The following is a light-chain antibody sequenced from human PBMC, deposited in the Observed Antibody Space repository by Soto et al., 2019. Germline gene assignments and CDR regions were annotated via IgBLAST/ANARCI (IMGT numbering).Light chain of an antibody. CDR2: DVS. CDR1: SSDVGGYNY. Sequence: QSVLTQPASVSGSPGQSITISCTGTSSDVGGYNYVSWYQQHPGKAPKLMIYDVSNRPSGVSNRFSGSKSDNTASLTISGLQAEDEADYYCSSYTSSNTHVFGXGTKVTVL. J-gene: IGLJ1*01. CDR3: SSYTSSNTHV. V-gene: IGLV2-14*01.